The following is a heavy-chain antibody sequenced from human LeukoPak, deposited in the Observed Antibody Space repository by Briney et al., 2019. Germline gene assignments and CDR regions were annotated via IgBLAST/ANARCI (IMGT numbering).Heavy chain of an antibody. V-gene: IGHV3-30*01. CDR3: ARGSRWLQLGPFDY. D-gene: IGHD5-24*01. CDR2: MSYDGSDN. Sequence: GGSLRLSCAASGFTFSSYEMNWVRQAPGKGLEWVAVMSYDGSDNYYADSVKGRFTISRDNSRTTVYLQMNSLRAEDTAVYYCARGSRWLQLGPFDYWGQGTLVTVSS. CDR1: GFTFSSYE. J-gene: IGHJ4*02.